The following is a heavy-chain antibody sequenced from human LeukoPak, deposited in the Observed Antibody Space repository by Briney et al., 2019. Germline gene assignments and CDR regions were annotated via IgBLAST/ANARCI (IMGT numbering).Heavy chain of an antibody. CDR2: ISYDGSNK. D-gene: IGHD3-10*01. CDR3: ARDFTMVRGYSPLYYFDY. V-gene: IGHV3-30-3*01. CDR1: GFTFSSYA. Sequence: GGSLRLSCAASGFTFSSYAMHWVRQAPGKGLEWVAVISYDGSNKYYADSVKGRFTISRDNSKNTLYLQMNSLRAEDTAVYYCARDFTMVRGYSPLYYFDYWGQGTLVTVSS. J-gene: IGHJ4*02.